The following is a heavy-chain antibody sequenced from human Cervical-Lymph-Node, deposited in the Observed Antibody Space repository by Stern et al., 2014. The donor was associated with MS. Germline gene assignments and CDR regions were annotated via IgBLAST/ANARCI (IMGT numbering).Heavy chain of an antibody. J-gene: IGHJ4*02. V-gene: IGHV2-70*04. CDR3: ARMLEDSSGLFEY. CDR2: IDWDDEK. Sequence: ITLKESGPALVKPTQTLTLTCTFSGFSLSTYGMRVNWIRQPPGKALEWLARIDWDDEKFYSTSLKTRLTISKDTSKNQVVLTMTNMDPVDTATYYCARMLEDSSGLFEYWGQGTLVTVSS. D-gene: IGHD3-22*01. CDR1: GFSLSTYGMR.